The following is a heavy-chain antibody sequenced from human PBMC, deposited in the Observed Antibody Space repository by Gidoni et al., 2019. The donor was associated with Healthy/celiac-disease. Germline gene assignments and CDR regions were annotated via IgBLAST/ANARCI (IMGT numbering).Heavy chain of an antibody. CDR2: ISSSGSTI. CDR1: GFTFSDYY. V-gene: IGHV3-11*01. D-gene: IGHD3-22*01. Sequence: QVQLVESGGGLVKPGGSLRLSCAASGFTFSDYYMSLIRQAPGKGLEWVSYISSSGSTIYYADSGKGRFTISRDNAKNSLYLQMNSLRAEDTAVYYCARDYYDSSGYYNPYYYYYGMDVWGQGTTVTVSS. CDR3: ARDYYDSSGYYNPYYYYYGMDV. J-gene: IGHJ6*02.